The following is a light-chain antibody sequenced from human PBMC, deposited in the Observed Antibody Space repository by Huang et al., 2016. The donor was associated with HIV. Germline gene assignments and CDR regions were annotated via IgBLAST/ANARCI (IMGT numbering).Light chain of an antibody. J-gene: IGKJ3*01. CDR1: QSVSSN. CDR2: GAS. V-gene: IGKV3-15*01. CDR3: QQYNNWPPRFT. Sequence: EIVMTQSPATLSVSPGERATLSCRASQSVSSNLAWYQQKPAQAPRLLIYGASTRATGIPARFSGSGSGTEFTLTISSLQSEDFAVYYCQQYNNWPPRFTFGPGTKVDIK.